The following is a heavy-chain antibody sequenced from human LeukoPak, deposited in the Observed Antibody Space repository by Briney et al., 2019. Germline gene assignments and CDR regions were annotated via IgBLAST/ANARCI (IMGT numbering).Heavy chain of an antibody. CDR3: ARQQIQQLGPHFDS. J-gene: IGHJ4*02. CDR2: IYPGDSDT. CDR1: GYTFTYYW. D-gene: IGHD1-1*01. Sequence: GESLKISCNASGYTFTYYWIAWVHQMPGKGLEWMGVIYPGDSDTRYNPSFQGQVTISADKSIGTTYLQWSSLKASDSSMYYCARQQIQQLGPHFDSWGQGTLVTVSS. V-gene: IGHV5-51*07.